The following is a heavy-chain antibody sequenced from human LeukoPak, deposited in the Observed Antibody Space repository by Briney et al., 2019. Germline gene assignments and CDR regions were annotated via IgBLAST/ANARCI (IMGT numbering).Heavy chain of an antibody. J-gene: IGHJ4*02. D-gene: IGHD2/OR15-2a*01. CDR3: ARGQYSFDY. Sequence: PGGSLRLSCAASGFTFTDYYMSWIRQAPGKGLEWVSYVSYTSSSTTYADSVKGRFTISRDNAKNSLYLQMNSLRAEDTAVYYCARGQYSFDYWGQGTLVTVPS. V-gene: IGHV3-11*06. CDR1: GFTFTDYY. CDR2: VSYTSSST.